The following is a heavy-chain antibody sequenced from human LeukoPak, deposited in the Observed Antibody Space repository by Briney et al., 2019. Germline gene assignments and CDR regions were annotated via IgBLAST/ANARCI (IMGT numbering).Heavy chain of an antibody. Sequence: ASVKVSCKASGGTFSSYAISWVRQAPGQGLEWMGGIIPIFGTANYAQKFQGRVTITADESTSTAYMELSSLRSEDTAVYYCARAPEGILTGDDTFTNWFDPWGQGTLVTVSS. J-gene: IGHJ5*02. CDR2: IIPIFGTA. V-gene: IGHV1-69*13. CDR3: ARAPEGILTGDDTFTNWFDP. CDR1: GGTFSSYA. D-gene: IGHD3-9*01.